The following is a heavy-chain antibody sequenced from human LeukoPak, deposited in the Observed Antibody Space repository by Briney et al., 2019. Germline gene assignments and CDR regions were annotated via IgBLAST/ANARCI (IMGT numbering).Heavy chain of an antibody. CDR3: VSGYCSSTSSRFAY. J-gene: IGHJ4*02. V-gene: IGHV3-64D*06. CDR1: GFTFSSCG. CDR2: MTSNGGST. D-gene: IGHD2-2*01. Sequence: GGSLRLSCSASGFTFSSCGMHWVRQAPGKGLEYVSSMTSNGGSTYYADSVKGRFTISRDNPKNTLFLQMSSLRAEDSAVYYCVSGYCSSTSSRFAYWGQGTLVTVSS.